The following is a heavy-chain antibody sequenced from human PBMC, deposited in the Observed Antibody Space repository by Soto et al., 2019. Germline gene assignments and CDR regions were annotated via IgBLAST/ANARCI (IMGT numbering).Heavy chain of an antibody. CDR2: ISWSGDSV. V-gene: IGHV3-9*01. J-gene: IGHJ4*02. Sequence: DVQLVESGGALVSPGRSLRLSCSASGFTFHDYAMHWVRQRPGKGLEWVSGISWSGDSVGYADSVKGRFTISRDNAKNSLYLQMDTLRVDDTAFYYCAKVGRHFLFDYWGQGTLVTVSS. CDR3: AKVGRHFLFDY. CDR1: GFTFHDYA.